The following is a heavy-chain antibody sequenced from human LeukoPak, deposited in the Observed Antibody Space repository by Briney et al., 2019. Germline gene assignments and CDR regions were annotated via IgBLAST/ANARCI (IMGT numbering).Heavy chain of an antibody. D-gene: IGHD3-22*01. CDR3: ARSISGYDSSGYYVVSQQLDI. Sequence: ASVKVSCKASGYTFTSYYMHWVRQAPGQGLEWMGIINPSGGSTSYAQKFQGRVTMTRDTSTSTVYMELSSLRSEDTAVYYCARSISGYDSSGYYVVSQQLDIWGQGTMVTVSS. V-gene: IGHV1-46*01. CDR2: INPSGGST. J-gene: IGHJ3*02. CDR1: GYTFTSYY.